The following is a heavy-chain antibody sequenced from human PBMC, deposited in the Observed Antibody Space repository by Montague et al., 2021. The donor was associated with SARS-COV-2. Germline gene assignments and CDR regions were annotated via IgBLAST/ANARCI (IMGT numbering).Heavy chain of an antibody. CDR2: INHSGST. J-gene: IGHJ4*02. CDR1: GGSFSGYY. V-gene: IGHV4-34*01. D-gene: IGHD5-18*01. CDR3: ARGGGYSYGALDN. Sequence: SETLSLTCVVYGGSFSGYYWSWIRQPPGKGLEWIGEINHSGSTNYNPSPKSRVTISVDTSKKQFSLRLNSVTAADTAVYYCARGGGYSYGALDNWGQGTLVTVAS.